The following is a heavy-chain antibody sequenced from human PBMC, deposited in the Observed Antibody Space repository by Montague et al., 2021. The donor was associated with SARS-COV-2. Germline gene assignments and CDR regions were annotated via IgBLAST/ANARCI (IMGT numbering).Heavy chain of an antibody. D-gene: IGHD2-2*02. V-gene: IGHV4-34*01. Sequence: SETLSLTCAVHGGSFSGYYWNWIRQPPGKGLEWIGEINHGGSTNYNPSLKSRVTISADTSKNQFSLKPTSVAAADTAVYYCARLGEGVVPAPILGVGPYYSYYYMDVWGKGTTVTVSS. CDR3: ARLGEGVVPAPILGVGPYYSYYYMDV. CDR1: GGSFSGYY. CDR2: INHGGST. J-gene: IGHJ6*03.